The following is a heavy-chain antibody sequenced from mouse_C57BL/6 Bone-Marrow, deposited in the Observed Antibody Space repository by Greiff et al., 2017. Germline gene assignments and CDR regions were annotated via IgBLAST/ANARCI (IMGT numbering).Heavy chain of an antibody. J-gene: IGHJ2*01. V-gene: IGHV1-26*01. CDR3: ARRYYGSPHFDY. D-gene: IGHD1-1*01. CDR1: GYTFTDYY. CDR2: INPNNGGT. Sequence: VQLQQSGPELVKPGASVKISCKASGYTFTDYYMNWVKQSHGKSLEWIGDINPNNGGTSYNQKFKGKATLTVDKSSSTAYMELRSLTSEDSAVYYCARRYYGSPHFDYWGQGTTLTVSS.